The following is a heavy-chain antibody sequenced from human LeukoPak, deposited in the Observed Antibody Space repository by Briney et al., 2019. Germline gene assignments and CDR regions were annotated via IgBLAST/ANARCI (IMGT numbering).Heavy chain of an antibody. CDR1: GFTFSSYS. CDR3: ARAGYYYGSGGYLGC. V-gene: IGHV3-21*01. D-gene: IGHD3-10*01. CDR2: ISSSSSYI. Sequence: GGSLRLSCAASGFTFSSYSMNWVRQAPGKGLEWVSSISSSSSYIYYADSVKGRFTISRDNAKNSLYMQMNSLRAEDTAVYYCARAGYYYGSGGYLGCWGQGTLVTVSS. J-gene: IGHJ4*02.